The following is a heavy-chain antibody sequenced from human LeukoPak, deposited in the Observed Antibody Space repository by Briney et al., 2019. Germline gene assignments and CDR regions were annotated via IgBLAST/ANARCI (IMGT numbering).Heavy chain of an antibody. J-gene: IGHJ4*02. CDR3: AKGNYYDSSAYSYFDY. CDR1: GFTFSDYY. CDR2: IRYDGSNK. Sequence: GGSLRLSCAASGFTFSDYYMSWIRQAPGKGLEWVAFIRYDGSNKYYADSVKGRFTISRDNSKNTLYLQMNSLRAEDTAVYYCAKGNYYDSSAYSYFDYWGQGTLVTVSS. V-gene: IGHV3-30*02. D-gene: IGHD3-22*01.